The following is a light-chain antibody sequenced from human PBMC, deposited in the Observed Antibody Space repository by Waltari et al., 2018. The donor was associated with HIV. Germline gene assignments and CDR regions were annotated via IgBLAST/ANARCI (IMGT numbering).Light chain of an antibody. Sequence: IVMTQFPATLSVSPGERATLSCRASRSVSSNVAWYQQKPGLAPRLLFYGASTRATGTPARFSGSGSGTEFTLTISNLQSEDFAVYYCQQYDYWHTFGQGTKLEIK. CDR3: QQYDYWHT. J-gene: IGKJ2*01. CDR2: GAS. V-gene: IGKV3-15*01. CDR1: RSVSSN.